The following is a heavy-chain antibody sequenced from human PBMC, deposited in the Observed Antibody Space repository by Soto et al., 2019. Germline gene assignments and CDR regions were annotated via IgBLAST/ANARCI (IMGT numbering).Heavy chain of an antibody. CDR3: AHVLIHDYDYVWGRYRSRNYFDY. CDR1: GFSLSTSGVG. J-gene: IGHJ4*02. D-gene: IGHD3-16*02. CDR2: IYWDDDK. Sequence: QITLKESGPTLVKPTQTLTLTCTFSGFSLSTSGVGVGWIRQPPGKALEWLALIYWDDDKRYSPSLKSRLTITKDTSKNQVVLTMTNMDPVDTATYYCAHVLIHDYDYVWGRYRSRNYFDYWGQGTLVTVSS. V-gene: IGHV2-5*02.